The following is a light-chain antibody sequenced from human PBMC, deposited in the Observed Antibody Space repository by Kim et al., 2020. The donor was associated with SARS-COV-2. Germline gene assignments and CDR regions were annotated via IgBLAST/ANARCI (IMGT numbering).Light chain of an antibody. CDR1: KLGDKY. V-gene: IGLV3-1*01. Sequence: SYELTQPPSVSVSPGQTASITCSGDKLGDKYACWYQQKSGQSPVLVIYQDTKRPSGIPERFSGSNSGNTVTLTISGTQAMDEADYYCQAWDSNTGVFGGGTPLTVL. J-gene: IGLJ2*01. CDR2: QDT. CDR3: QAWDSNTGV.